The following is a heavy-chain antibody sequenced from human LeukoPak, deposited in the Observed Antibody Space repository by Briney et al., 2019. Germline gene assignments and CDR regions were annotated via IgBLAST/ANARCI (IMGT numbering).Heavy chain of an antibody. Sequence: GGSLRLSCAASGFTLSDYWMSWVRQAQGKGPEWVANIDQGGSDQYYVDSLQGPFTISRDNAKNLLFLQMNGLTAEDTAVYYCAATNWFDPWGQGTLVTVSS. CDR3: AATNWFDP. D-gene: IGHD1-26*01. V-gene: IGHV3-7*01. CDR2: IDQGGSDQ. J-gene: IGHJ5*02. CDR1: GFTLSDYW.